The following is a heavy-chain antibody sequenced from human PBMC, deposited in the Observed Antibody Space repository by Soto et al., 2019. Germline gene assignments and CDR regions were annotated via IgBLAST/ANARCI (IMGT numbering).Heavy chain of an antibody. CDR1: GFTFSSYS. Sequence: SLRLFCSASGFTFSSYSMKWVCQAPGKGLEWVSSISSSSSYIYYADSVKGRFTISRDNAKNSLYLQMNSLRAEDTAVYYCATGEYYYDSSGYYYCWGQGTLVTVSS. V-gene: IGHV3-21*01. CDR2: ISSSSSYI. CDR3: ATGEYYYDSSGYYYC. J-gene: IGHJ4*02. D-gene: IGHD3-22*01.